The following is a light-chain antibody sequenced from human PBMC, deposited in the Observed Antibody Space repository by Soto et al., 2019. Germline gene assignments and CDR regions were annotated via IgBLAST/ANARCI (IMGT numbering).Light chain of an antibody. CDR1: SSGVGAYNY. CDR2: DVS. J-gene: IGLJ1*01. CDR3: NSFTSATSTTPYV. V-gene: IGLV2-14*01. Sequence: QSALTQPASVSGSPGQSITISCTGTSSGVGAYNYVSWYQQHPGKAPKLIIYDVSNRPSGVSDRFSGSKSGNTASLTVSGLQAEDEGDYYCNSFTSATSTTPYVFGTGTKLTVL.